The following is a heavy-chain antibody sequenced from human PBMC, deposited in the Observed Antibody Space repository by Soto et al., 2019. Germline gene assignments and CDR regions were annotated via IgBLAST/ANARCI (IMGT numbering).Heavy chain of an antibody. J-gene: IGHJ4*02. Sequence: GGSLRLSCSASGVTFSSYAMSWVRQAPGKGLEWVSAISGSGGSTYYADSVKGRFTISRDNSKNTLYLQMNSLRAEDTAVYYCAKSHEFGVVILYYFDYWGQGTLVTVSS. CDR1: GVTFSSYA. CDR3: AKSHEFGVVILYYFDY. D-gene: IGHD3-3*01. CDR2: ISGSGGST. V-gene: IGHV3-23*01.